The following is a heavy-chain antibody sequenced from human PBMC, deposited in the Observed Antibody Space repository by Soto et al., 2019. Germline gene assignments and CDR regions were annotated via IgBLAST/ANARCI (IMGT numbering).Heavy chain of an antibody. CDR2: INQDGTKN. J-gene: IGHJ4*02. CDR1: GFSFSNYW. Sequence: EVQLVESGGGLVQRGGSLRLSCAASGFSFSNYWMTWVRQPPGKGLEWVASINQDGTKNFYVDSVKGRFTISRDNAKNSFSLQMITLRAEDTAVYYCARWQSSGWYLDIWGQGTLVSVSS. CDR3: ARWQSSGWYLDI. D-gene: IGHD6-19*01. V-gene: IGHV3-7*03.